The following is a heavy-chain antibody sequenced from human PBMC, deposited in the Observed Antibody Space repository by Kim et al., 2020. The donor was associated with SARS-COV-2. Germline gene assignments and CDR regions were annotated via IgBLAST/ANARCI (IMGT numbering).Heavy chain of an antibody. J-gene: IGHJ4*02. Sequence: ASVKVSCKASGYTFTSYDINWVRQATGQGLEWMGWMNPNSGNTGYAQKFQGRVTMTRNTSISTAYMELSSLRSEDTAVYYCARGGYYYDSSGYYYLFDYWGQGTLVTVSS. D-gene: IGHD3-22*01. V-gene: IGHV1-8*01. CDR2: MNPNSGNT. CDR3: ARGGYYYDSSGYYYLFDY. CDR1: GYTFTSYD.